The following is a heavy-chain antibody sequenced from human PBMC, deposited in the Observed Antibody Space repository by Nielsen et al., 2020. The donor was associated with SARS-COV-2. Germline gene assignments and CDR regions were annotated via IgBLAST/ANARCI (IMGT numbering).Heavy chain of an antibody. J-gene: IGHJ6*02. V-gene: IGHV3-23*01. CDR2: IRGSGGGT. CDR3: ARSGPPRPTYYYDSSGYSESYGMDV. CDR1: GMTFSDYA. Sequence: GESLKISCSASGMTFSDYAMGWVRQAPGKGLEWVSGIRGSGGGTFYADSVRGRFTISRDNSRNTLYLHMNSLRAEDTAVYYCARSGPPRPTYYYDSSGYSESYGMDVWGQGTTVTVSS. D-gene: IGHD3-22*01.